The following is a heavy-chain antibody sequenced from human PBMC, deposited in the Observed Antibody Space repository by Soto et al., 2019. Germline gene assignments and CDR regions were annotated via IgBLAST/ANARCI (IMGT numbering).Heavy chain of an antibody. CDR2: ISYDGSNK. CDR3: ARAEDSSGYYAPLGMDV. D-gene: IGHD3-22*01. CDR1: GFTFSSYA. J-gene: IGHJ6*02. V-gene: IGHV3-30-3*01. Sequence: QVQLVESGGGVVQPGRSLRLSCAASGFTFSSYAMHWVRQAPGKGLEWVAVISYDGSNKYYADSVKGRFTITRDNSKNTLYLQKNSLRAEDTAVYYCARAEDSSGYYAPLGMDVWGQGTTVTVSS.